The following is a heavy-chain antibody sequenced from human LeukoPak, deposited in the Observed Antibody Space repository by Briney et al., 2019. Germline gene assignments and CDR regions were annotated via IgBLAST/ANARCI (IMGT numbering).Heavy chain of an antibody. CDR3: ATGTADY. J-gene: IGHJ4*02. D-gene: IGHD1-7*01. V-gene: IGHV4-39*01. CDR1: GGSISSSNW. Sequence: SETLSLTCAVSGGSISSSNWWSWVRQPPGKGLEWIGSIYYSGSTYYNPSLKSRVTISVDTSKNQFSLKLSSVTAADTAVYYCATGTADYWGQGTLVTVSS. CDR2: IYYSGST.